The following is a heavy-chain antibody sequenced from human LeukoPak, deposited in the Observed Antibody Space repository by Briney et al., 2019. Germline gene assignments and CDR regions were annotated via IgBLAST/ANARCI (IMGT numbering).Heavy chain of an antibody. CDR3: ARSYYGSGSYYFDY. J-gene: IGHJ4*02. Sequence: ASVKVSCKASGYTFTSYAMNWVRQATGQGLEWMGWMNPNSGNTGYAQKFQGRVTMTRNTSISTAYMELSSLRSEDTAVYYCARSYYGSGSYYFDYWGQGTLVTVSS. D-gene: IGHD3-10*01. CDR1: GYTFTSYA. CDR2: MNPNSGNT. V-gene: IGHV1-8*02.